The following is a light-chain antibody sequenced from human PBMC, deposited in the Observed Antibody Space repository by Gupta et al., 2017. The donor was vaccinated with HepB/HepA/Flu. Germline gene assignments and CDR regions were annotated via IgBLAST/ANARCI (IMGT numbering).Light chain of an antibody. CDR1: QHIGKW. V-gene: IGKV1D-12*01. J-gene: IGKJ4*01. CDR3: QQACDFPLT. CDR2: ATS. Sequence: DIQMTQSPSFVSASVGDRVTITCRASQHIGKWLTWYQQKPGKAPKLLMFATSNLQSGVPSRFSGSGSGTDFTLTISSLQPEDFATYYCQQACDFPLTFGGGTKVAIK.